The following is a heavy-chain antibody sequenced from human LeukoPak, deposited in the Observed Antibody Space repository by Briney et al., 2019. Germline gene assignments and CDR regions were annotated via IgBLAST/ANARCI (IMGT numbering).Heavy chain of an antibody. CDR3: ARDRAWNYFDY. CDR1: GFTFSRHG. V-gene: IGHV3-30*03. D-gene: IGHD3-3*01. Sequence: PGRSLRLSCAPSGFTFSRHGVHWVRQAPGKGLEWVAIISNDGSRKYYAHSVEGRFTISRDNSKNTLYLQMDSLRAEDTAGYYCARDRAWNYFDYWGQGTLVTVPS. J-gene: IGHJ4*02. CDR2: ISNDGSRK.